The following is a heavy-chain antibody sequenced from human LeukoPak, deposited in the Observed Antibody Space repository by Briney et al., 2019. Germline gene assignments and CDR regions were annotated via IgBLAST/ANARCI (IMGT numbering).Heavy chain of an antibody. V-gene: IGHV3-33*01. CDR2: IWYDGSNK. J-gene: IGHJ4*02. D-gene: IGHD2-21*02. CDR3: ARDRGDFYYFDY. Sequence: GGSLRLSCAASGFTFSSYGMHWVRQAPGKGLEWVAFIWYDGSNKYYADSVKGRFTTSRDNSKNTLYLQVNSLRAEDTAVYYCARDRGDFYYFDYWGQGTLVTVSS. CDR1: GFTFSSYG.